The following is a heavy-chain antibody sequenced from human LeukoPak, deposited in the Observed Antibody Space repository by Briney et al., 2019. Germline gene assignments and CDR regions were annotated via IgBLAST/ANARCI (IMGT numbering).Heavy chain of an antibody. D-gene: IGHD3-22*01. J-gene: IGHJ4*02. Sequence: DPGGSLRLSCAASGFTFDDYAMHWVRQAPGKGLEWVSGISWNSGSIGYADSVKGRFTIPRDNAKNSLYLQMNSLRAEDTALYYCAKDIGAYDSSGYYAYWGQGTLVTVSS. CDR3: AKDIGAYDSSGYYAY. V-gene: IGHV3-9*01. CDR2: ISWNSGSI. CDR1: GFTFDDYA.